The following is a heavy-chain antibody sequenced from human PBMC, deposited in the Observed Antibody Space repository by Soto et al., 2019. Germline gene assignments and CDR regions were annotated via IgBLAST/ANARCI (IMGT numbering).Heavy chain of an antibody. Sequence: SETLSLTCSVSGASITTYFWSWIRQPAGEGLEWIGRVSPGEIAKYNPSLKSRVSMSVDMSKNQFSLELTSVTAADTAVYYCASEGKIYSDGMDVWGPGTSVTVSS. D-gene: IGHD2-21*01. CDR2: VSPGEIA. J-gene: IGHJ6*02. CDR3: ASEGKIYSDGMDV. CDR1: GASITTYF. V-gene: IGHV4-4*07.